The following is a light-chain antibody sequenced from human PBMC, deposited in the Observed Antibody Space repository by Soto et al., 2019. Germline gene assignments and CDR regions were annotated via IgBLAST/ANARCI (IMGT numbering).Light chain of an antibody. CDR3: SSYTSSSPLV. CDR2: DVS. V-gene: IGLV2-14*01. J-gene: IGLJ1*01. Sequence: QSALTQPASVSGSPGQSITIYCTGTRSDVGGYNYVSWYQQHPGKAPKLMIYDVSNRPSGVSNRFSGSKSGNTASLTISGLQAEYEADYYCSSYTSSSPLVFGTGTKVTVL. CDR1: RSDVGGYNY.